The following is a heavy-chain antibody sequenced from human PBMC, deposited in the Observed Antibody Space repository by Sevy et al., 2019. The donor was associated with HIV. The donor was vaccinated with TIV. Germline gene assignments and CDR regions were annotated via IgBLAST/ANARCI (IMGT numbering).Heavy chain of an antibody. J-gene: IGHJ4*02. CDR2: ISRDGGTT. CDR1: GFTFTNFA. V-gene: IGHV3-23*01. CDR3: TKGKIGTFDS. Sequence: GGSLRLSCAASGFTFTNFAMSWVRQAPGKGLEWVSTISRDGGTTYHADSVTGRFNISRDNSKNTLFVQMSSLRSDDTATYYCTKGKIGTFDSWGQGALVTVSS. D-gene: IGHD1-26*01.